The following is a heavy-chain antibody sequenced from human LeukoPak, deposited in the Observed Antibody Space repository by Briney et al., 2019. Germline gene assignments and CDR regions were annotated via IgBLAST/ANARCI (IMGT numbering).Heavy chain of an antibody. CDR2: ISAYNGNT. D-gene: IGHD3-9*01. V-gene: IGHV1-18*01. J-gene: IGHJ2*01. CDR1: GYTFTSYG. CDR3: ARGASDILTGYSNAFQWYFDL. Sequence: ASVNVSCKASGYTFTSYGISWVRQAPGQGLEWMGWISAYNGNTNYAQKLQGRVTMTTDTSTSTAYMELRSLRSDGTAVYYCARGASDILTGYSNAFQWYFDLWGRGTLVTVSS.